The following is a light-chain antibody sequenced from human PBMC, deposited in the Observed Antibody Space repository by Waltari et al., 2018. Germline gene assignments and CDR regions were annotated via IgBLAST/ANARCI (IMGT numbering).Light chain of an antibody. Sequence: QSALTQPASMSGSPGQSITISCTGTNSDIGAYHYVSWYQQHPGKAPKLMIYDVNNRPSGISIRFSGSKSGNTASLTISGLQAEDEADYYCSSYTSSKKNVFGTGTKVTVL. V-gene: IGLV2-14*01. J-gene: IGLJ1*01. CDR1: NSDIGAYHY. CDR2: DVN. CDR3: SSYTSSKKNV.